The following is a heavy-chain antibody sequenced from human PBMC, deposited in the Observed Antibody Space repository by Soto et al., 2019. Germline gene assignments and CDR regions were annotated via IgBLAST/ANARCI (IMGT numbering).Heavy chain of an antibody. CDR2: IYYSGST. CDR3: AREWGATFDY. Sequence: QVQLQGSGPGLVKPSETLSLTCTVSGGSISSYYWSWIRQPPGKGLEWIGYIYYSGSTNYNPSLKSRVTISVDTSKNQFSLKLSSVTAADTAVYYCAREWGATFDYWGQGTLVTVSS. D-gene: IGHD3-16*01. J-gene: IGHJ4*02. CDR1: GGSISSYY. V-gene: IGHV4-59*01.